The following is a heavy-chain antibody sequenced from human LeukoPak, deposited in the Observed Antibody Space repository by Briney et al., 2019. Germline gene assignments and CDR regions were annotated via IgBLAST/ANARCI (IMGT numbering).Heavy chain of an antibody. V-gene: IGHV3-23*01. CDR2: ISASDGST. Sequence: GGSLRLSCAASGFTFKKYAMTWVRQAPGKGLEWVSTISASDGSTHYADSVKGRFTISRDNSKNTLYLQMNSLRAEDTAVYYCARASADSSGYYYYYYYGMDVWGQGTTVTVSS. CDR3: ARASADSSGYYYYYYYGMDV. CDR1: GFTFKKYA. J-gene: IGHJ6*02. D-gene: IGHD3-22*01.